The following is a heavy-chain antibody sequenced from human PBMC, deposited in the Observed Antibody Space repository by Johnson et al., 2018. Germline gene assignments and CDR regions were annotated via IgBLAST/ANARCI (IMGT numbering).Heavy chain of an antibody. D-gene: IGHD6-25*01. CDR2: ISSSSTYI. J-gene: IGHJ6*02. CDR1: GFTFSSYS. CDR3: ARDFRAERGYGMDV. Sequence: VQLQESGGGLVKPGGSXRLSCAASGFTFSSYSLNWVRQAPGQGLEWVSSISSSSTYISYADPVKGRFTISKDNAKNSRNLQRNSLRAEDTARYYCARDFRAERGYGMDVWGQGTTVTVSS. V-gene: IGHV3-21*01.